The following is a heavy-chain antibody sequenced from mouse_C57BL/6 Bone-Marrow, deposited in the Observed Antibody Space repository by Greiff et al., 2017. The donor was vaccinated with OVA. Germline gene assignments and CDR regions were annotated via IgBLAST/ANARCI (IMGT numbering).Heavy chain of an antibody. CDR3: AREGLWLRRGYYYAMDY. CDR1: GYTFTSYT. CDR2: INPSSGYT. J-gene: IGHJ4*01. V-gene: IGHV1-4*01. Sequence: VQLHQSGAELARPGASVKMSCKASGYTFTSYTMHWVKQRPGQGLEWIGYINPSSGYTKYNQKFKDKATLTADKSSSTAYMQLSSLTSEDSAVYYCAREGLWLRRGYYYAMDYWGQGTSVTVSS. D-gene: IGHD2-2*01.